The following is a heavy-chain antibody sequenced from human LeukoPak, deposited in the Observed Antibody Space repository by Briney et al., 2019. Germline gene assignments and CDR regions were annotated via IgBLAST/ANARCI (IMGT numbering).Heavy chain of an antibody. D-gene: IGHD5-18*01. Sequence: PGGSLRLSCAASGFTFSSYAMSWVRQAPGKGLEWVSAISGSGGSTYYADSVKSRFTISRDNSKNTLYLQMNSLRAEDTAVYYCAKGRTGYSYGYGIDYWGQGTLVTVSS. CDR1: GFTFSSYA. CDR2: ISGSGGST. CDR3: AKGRTGYSYGYGIDY. J-gene: IGHJ4*02. V-gene: IGHV3-23*01.